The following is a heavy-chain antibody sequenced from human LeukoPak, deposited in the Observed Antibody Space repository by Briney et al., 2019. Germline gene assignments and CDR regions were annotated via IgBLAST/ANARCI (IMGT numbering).Heavy chain of an antibody. J-gene: IGHJ4*02. CDR3: AKDRGIISDY. D-gene: IGHD3-10*01. Sequence: GGSLRLSCAASGFTFSSCGMSWVRQAPGKGLEWVPAISGSGGSTYYADSVKGRFTISRDNSKNTLYLQMNSLRAEDTAVYYCAKDRGIISDYWGQGTLVTVSS. CDR1: GFTFSSCG. V-gene: IGHV3-23*01. CDR2: ISGSGGST.